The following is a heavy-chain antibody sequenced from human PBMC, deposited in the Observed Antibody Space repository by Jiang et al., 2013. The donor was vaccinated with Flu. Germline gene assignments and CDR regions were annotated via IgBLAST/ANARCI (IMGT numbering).Heavy chain of an antibody. CDR3: ARAAVAVYFDY. J-gene: IGHJ4*02. CDR1: GFTFSDHY. Sequence: LSCVGSGFTFSDHYIDWVRQAPGKGLEWVGRSRNKANSFTTEYAASVKGRFTISRDDSKNTLYLEMRSLKTEDTAVYYCARAAVAVYFDYWGQGTLVTVSS. V-gene: IGHV3-72*01. D-gene: IGHD6-19*01. CDR2: SRNKANSFTT.